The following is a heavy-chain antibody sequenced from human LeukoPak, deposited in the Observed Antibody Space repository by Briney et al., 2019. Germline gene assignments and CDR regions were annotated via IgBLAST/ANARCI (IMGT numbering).Heavy chain of an antibody. CDR3: ARERPGSIWSAFDY. Sequence: SETLSLTCAVSGDSISSGGYYWSWIRQPPGKGLEWIGYIYYSGNTNYNPSLKSRVTISVDTSKNQFSLKLSSVTAADTAVYYCARERPGSIWSAFDYWGQGTLVTVSS. CDR1: GDSISSGGYY. CDR2: IYYSGNT. J-gene: IGHJ4*02. V-gene: IGHV4-61*08. D-gene: IGHD3-10*01.